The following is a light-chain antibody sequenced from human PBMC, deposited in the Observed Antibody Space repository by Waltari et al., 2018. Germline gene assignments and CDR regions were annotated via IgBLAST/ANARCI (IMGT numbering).Light chain of an antibody. J-gene: IGKJ1*01. Sequence: IHMTQSPSSLSASVLDRVTINRRASQGIRNALGWCKQTPETAPKRLIYAASSLESGVPSRFSGSVSGTEFTLTISILQPEDFSTYYCLQHNSYPWTFGQGTKVEIK. CDR2: AAS. V-gene: IGKV1-17*01. CDR3: LQHNSYPWT. CDR1: QGIRNA.